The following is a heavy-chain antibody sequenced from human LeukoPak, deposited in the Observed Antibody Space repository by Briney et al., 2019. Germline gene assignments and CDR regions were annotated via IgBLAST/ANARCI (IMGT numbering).Heavy chain of an antibody. Sequence: SVKVSCKASGFTFTSSAMQWVRQARGQRLEWIGWIVVGSGNTNYAQKFQERVTITRDMSTSTAYMELSSLRSEDTAVYYCAAPRGGDPVLGYYYGMTSGAKGPRSPSP. V-gene: IGHV1-58*02. D-gene: IGHD4-17*01. CDR2: IVVGSGNT. CDR1: GFTFTSSA. CDR3: AAPRGGDPVLGYYYGMTS. J-gene: IGHJ6*02.